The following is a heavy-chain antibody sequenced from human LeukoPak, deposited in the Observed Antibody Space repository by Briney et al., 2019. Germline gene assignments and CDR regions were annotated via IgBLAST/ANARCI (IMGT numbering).Heavy chain of an antibody. V-gene: IGHV1-2*02. CDR2: INPNSGGT. Sequence: ASVKVSCKASGYTFTSYDINWVRQATGQGLEWMGWINPNSGGTNYAQKFQGRVTMTRDTSISTAYMELSRLRSDDTAVYYCAREDTAIAFDPWGQGTLVTVSS. CDR3: AREDTAIAFDP. CDR1: GYTFTSYD. D-gene: IGHD5-18*01. J-gene: IGHJ5*02.